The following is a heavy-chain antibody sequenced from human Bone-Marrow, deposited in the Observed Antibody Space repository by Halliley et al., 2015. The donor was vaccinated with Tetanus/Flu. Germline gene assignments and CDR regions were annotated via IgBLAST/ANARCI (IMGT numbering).Heavy chain of an antibody. CDR3: AREVSGWFDH. CDR2: IPYTGSA. V-gene: IGHV4-31*02. J-gene: IGHJ5*02. D-gene: IGHD6-19*01. Sequence: TGREWIGYIPYTGSAHYNPSLNSRATISIDTSNNQFSLKLSSVTAADTAVYYCAREVSGWFDHWGQGTLVTVSS.